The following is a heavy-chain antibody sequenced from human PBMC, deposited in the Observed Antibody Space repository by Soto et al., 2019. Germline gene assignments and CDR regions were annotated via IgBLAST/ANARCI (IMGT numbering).Heavy chain of an antibody. J-gene: IGHJ6*02. CDR1: GGTFSSYA. CDR3: ASKEVVPAARTEYYYYGMDV. V-gene: IGHV1-69*01. CDR2: IIPIFGTA. D-gene: IGHD2-2*01. Sequence: QVQLVQSGAEVQKPGSSVKVSCKASGGTFSSYAISWVRQAPGQGLEWMGGIIPIFGTANYAQKFQGRVTITADESTSTAYMELSSLRSEDTAVYYCASKEVVPAARTEYYYYGMDVWGQGTTVTVSS.